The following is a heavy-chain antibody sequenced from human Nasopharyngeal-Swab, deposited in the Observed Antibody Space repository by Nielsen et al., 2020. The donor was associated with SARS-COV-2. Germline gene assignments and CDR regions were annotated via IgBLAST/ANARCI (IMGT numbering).Heavy chain of an antibody. D-gene: IGHD1-26*01. CDR2: IYHSGST. Sequence: SETLSLTCAVSGGSISSSNWWSWVRQPPGKGLEWSGEIYHSGSTNYNPSLKSRVTISVDESKNQFSLKLSSVTAADTAVYFCARDVVGATTTDAFDIWGQGTMATVSS. J-gene: IGHJ3*02. CDR1: GGSISSSNW. V-gene: IGHV4-4*02. CDR3: ARDVVGATTTDAFDI.